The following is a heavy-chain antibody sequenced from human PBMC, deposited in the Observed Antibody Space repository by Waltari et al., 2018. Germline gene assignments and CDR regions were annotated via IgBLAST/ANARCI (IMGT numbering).Heavy chain of an antibody. CDR3: ARQLGYCTNGVCYTGWYFDL. Sequence: EVQLVQSGAEVKKPGESLKISCKGSGYSFTSYWIGWVRQMPGKGLEWMGIIFPGDSGTRYSPSFQGQVTISADKSISTAYLQWSSLKASDTAMYYCARQLGYCTNGVCYTGWYFDLWGRGTLVTVSS. CDR1: GYSFTSYW. D-gene: IGHD2-8*01. CDR2: IFPGDSGT. J-gene: IGHJ2*01. V-gene: IGHV5-51*01.